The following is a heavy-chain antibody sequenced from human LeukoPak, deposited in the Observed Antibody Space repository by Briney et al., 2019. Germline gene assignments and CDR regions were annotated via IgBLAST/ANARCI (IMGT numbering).Heavy chain of an antibody. CDR2: IYTSGSTINNPSLKNT. CDR3: ARDTALWTFDI. CDR1: GDSISSGSYY. V-gene: IGHV4-61*02. J-gene: IGHJ3*02. D-gene: IGHD2-21*02. Sequence: SETLSLTCTVSGDSISSGSYYWTWIRQPAGKGLEWIGRIYTSGSTINNPSLKNTNYNPSLKSRLTMSVDRSKNQCSLKMTSVTAADTAMYYCARDTALWTFDIWGQGTMVTVSS.